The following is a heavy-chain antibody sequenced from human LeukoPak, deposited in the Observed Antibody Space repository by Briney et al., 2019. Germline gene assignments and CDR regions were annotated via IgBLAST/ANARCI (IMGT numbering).Heavy chain of an antibody. V-gene: IGHV4-59*01. J-gene: IGHJ5*02. CDR3: ARDRWFDP. CDR2: IYYSGST. Sequence: SETLSLTCTVSGGSISSYYWSWIRQPPGKGLEWIGYIYYSGSTNYNPSLKSRVTISVDTSKNQFSLKLSSVTAAGTAVYYCARDRWFDPWGQGTLVTVSS. CDR1: GGSISSYY.